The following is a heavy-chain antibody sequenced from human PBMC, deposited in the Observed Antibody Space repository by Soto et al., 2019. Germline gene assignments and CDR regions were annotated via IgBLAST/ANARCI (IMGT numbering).Heavy chain of an antibody. Sequence: ASVKVSCKASGYRSTTFYIHWVRQAPGQGLEWMGRMNLDTGGTTYAQKFQGRVTMTRDTSISTAYMEVTNLKSDDTAIYYCARDGNFAFRGYSFGFDFWGQGTLVTVSS. V-gene: IGHV1-2*06. D-gene: IGHD5-18*01. CDR2: MNLDTGGT. CDR3: ARDGNFAFRGYSFGFDF. J-gene: IGHJ4*02. CDR1: GYRSTTFY.